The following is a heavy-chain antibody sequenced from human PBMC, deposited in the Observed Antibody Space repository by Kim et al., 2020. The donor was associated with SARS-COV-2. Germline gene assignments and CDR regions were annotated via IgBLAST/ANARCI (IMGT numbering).Heavy chain of an antibody. Sequence: SETLSLTCTVSGGSISSSSYYWGWIRQPPGKGLEWIGSIYYSGSTYYNPSLKSRVTISVDTSKNQFSLKLSSVTAADTAVYYCAGLRVVVITQYYFDYWGQGTLVTVSS. V-gene: IGHV4-39*01. D-gene: IGHD3-22*01. CDR1: GGSISSSSYY. J-gene: IGHJ4*02. CDR3: AGLRVVVITQYYFDY. CDR2: IYYSGST.